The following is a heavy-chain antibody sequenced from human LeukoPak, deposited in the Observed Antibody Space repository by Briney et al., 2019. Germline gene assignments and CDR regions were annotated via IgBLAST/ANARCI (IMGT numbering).Heavy chain of an antibody. V-gene: IGHV4-59*01. CDR1: GGSISSYY. D-gene: IGHD4-17*01. J-gene: IGHJ3*02. CDR3: ARSGDYGALWI. CDR2: IHYSGGT. Sequence: SETLSLTCTVSGGSISSYYWIWIRQPPGKGLGWIGYIHYSGGTNYNPSLKSRVSISVDTSKNQVSLKLSSVTAADTAVYYCARSGDYGALWIWGQGTMVTVSS.